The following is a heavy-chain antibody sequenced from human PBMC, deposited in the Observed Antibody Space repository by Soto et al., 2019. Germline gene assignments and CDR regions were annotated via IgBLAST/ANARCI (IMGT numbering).Heavy chain of an antibody. Sequence: GGSLRLSCAASGFTFDDYAMHWVRQAPGKGLEWVSGISWNSGSIGYADSVKGRFTISRDNAKNSLYLQMNSLRAEDTALYYCAKDMASNYEVLDPDAFDIWGQGTMVTVSS. J-gene: IGHJ3*02. CDR2: ISWNSGSI. D-gene: IGHD4-4*01. CDR3: AKDMASNYEVLDPDAFDI. CDR1: GFTFDDYA. V-gene: IGHV3-9*01.